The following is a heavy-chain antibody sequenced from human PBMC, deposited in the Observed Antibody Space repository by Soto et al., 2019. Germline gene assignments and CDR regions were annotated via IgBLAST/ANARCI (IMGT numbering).Heavy chain of an antibody. Sequence: QVQLVESGGGVVQPGRSLRLSCAASGFTFNSYGMHWVRQAPGKGLEWVAVIWFDGRNEYYADFVKGRFTISRDNSKNTLYLQMNSLRGDDTAVYYCARAFRGGDYSWNYYYYGMDVWGQGTTVTVSS. CDR3: ARAFRGGDYSWNYYYYGMDV. V-gene: IGHV3-33*01. J-gene: IGHJ6*02. D-gene: IGHD2-15*01. CDR1: GFTFNSYG. CDR2: IWFDGRNE.